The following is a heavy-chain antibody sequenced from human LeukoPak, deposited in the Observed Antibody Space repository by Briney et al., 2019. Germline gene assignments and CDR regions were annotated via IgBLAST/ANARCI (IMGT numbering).Heavy chain of an antibody. J-gene: IGHJ4*02. V-gene: IGHV3-53*01. D-gene: IGHD4-11*01. Sequence: GGSLRLSCAASGFTFSVAAMTWVRQAPGKGLEWVSVIYSGGSTYYADSVKGRFTISRDNSKNTLYLQMNSLRAEDTAVYYCARGYSNYAEIDYWGQGTLVTVSS. CDR1: GFTFSVAA. CDR2: IYSGGST. CDR3: ARGYSNYAEIDY.